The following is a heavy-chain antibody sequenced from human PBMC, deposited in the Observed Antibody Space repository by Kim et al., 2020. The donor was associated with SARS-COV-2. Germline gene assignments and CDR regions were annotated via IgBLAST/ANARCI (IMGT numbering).Heavy chain of an antibody. J-gene: IGHJ3*02. D-gene: IGHD3-22*01. Sequence: SETLSLTCTVSGGSISSGGYYWSWIRQHPGKGLEWIGYIYYSGSTYYNLSLKSRVTISVDTSKNQFSLKLSSVTAADTAVYYCARAPGITMIVVVLIDAFDIWGQGTMVTVSS. CDR2: IYYSGST. V-gene: IGHV4-31*03. CDR3: ARAPGITMIVVVLIDAFDI. CDR1: GGSISSGGYY.